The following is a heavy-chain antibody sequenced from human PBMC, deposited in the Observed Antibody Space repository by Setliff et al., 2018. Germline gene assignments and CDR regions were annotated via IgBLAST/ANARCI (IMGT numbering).Heavy chain of an antibody. CDR1: GFTFNVYA. D-gene: IGHD3-10*01. Sequence: GALRLSCAASGFTFNVYAMSWVRQAPGKGPKWVSAISASGTTTYYADSVKGRFTISRDNSKNTQYLQMNNLRAEDTALYYCARGIWFGGSDYYMDVWGKGTTVTVSS. V-gene: IGHV3-23*01. CDR3: ARGIWFGGSDYYMDV. CDR2: ISASGTTT. J-gene: IGHJ6*03.